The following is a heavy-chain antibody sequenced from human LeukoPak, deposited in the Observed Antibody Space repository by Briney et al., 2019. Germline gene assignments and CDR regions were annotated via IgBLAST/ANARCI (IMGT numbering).Heavy chain of an antibody. CDR1: WGSISSYY. Sequence: SETLSLTCTVSWGSISSYYWSWIRQPAGKGLEWIGRIYTSGSTNYNPSLKSRVTMSVDTATNQFSLKLSSMTAAATAVYYCARDRSSSWYNDYWGQGTLVTVSS. CDR3: ARDRSSSWYNDY. V-gene: IGHV4-4*07. J-gene: IGHJ4*02. D-gene: IGHD6-13*01. CDR2: IYTSGST.